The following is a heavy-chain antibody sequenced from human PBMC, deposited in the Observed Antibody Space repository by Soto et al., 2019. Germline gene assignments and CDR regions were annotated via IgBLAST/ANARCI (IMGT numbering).Heavy chain of an antibody. CDR2: ISGSGGST. CDR3: ARGDDILTGPVFDY. V-gene: IGHV3-23*01. Sequence: EVQLLESGGGLVQPGGSLRLSCAASGFTFRNHAMSWVRQAPGKGLEWVSTISGSGGSTFYADSVKGRFTTSRDNSRNTLYLQMNSLRAEDTAIYFCARGDDILTGPVFDYWGQGTLVTVSS. CDR1: GFTFRNHA. D-gene: IGHD3-9*01. J-gene: IGHJ4*02.